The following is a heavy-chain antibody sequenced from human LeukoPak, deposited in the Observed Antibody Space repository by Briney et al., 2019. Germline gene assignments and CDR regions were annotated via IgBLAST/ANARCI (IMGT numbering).Heavy chain of an antibody. Sequence: PSETLSLTCTVSGGSISSGGYYWSWIRQPPGKGLEWIGYIYHSGSTYYNPSLKSRVTISVDRSKNQFSLKLSSVTAADTAVYYCAREPVWSGFDYWGQGTLVTVSS. CDR2: IYHSGST. J-gene: IGHJ4*02. CDR1: GGSISSGGYY. CDR3: AREPVWSGFDY. V-gene: IGHV4-30-2*01. D-gene: IGHD3-3*01.